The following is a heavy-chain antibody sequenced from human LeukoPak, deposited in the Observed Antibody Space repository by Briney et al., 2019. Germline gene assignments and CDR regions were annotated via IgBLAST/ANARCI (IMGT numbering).Heavy chain of an antibody. J-gene: IGHJ4*02. CDR1: GFTFSSYW. Sequence: PGGSLRLSCAASGFTFSSYWMSWVRQAPGKGLEWVANIKQDGSEKYYADSVKGRFTISRDNAKNSLYLQMNSLRAEDTAVYYCAASPGIAAAGTGGGQGTLVTVSS. CDR2: IKQDGSEK. CDR3: AASPGIAAAGTG. D-gene: IGHD6-13*01. V-gene: IGHV3-7*01.